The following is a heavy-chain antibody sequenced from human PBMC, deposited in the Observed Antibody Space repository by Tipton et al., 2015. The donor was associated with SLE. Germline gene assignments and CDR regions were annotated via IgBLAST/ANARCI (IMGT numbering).Heavy chain of an antibody. CDR1: GYTFTTYD. Sequence: QVQLVQSGAEVKKPGASVKVSCKASGYTFTTYDINWVRQAPGQGLEWMGWMNPKSGNTGYAQKFQGGVTMTRNTSINTAYLELSSLRSEDTAVYYCARGISTAGYYFDYWGQGTLVTVSS. V-gene: IGHV1-8*01. CDR2: MNPKSGNT. J-gene: IGHJ4*02. CDR3: ARGISTAGYYFDY. D-gene: IGHD6-13*01.